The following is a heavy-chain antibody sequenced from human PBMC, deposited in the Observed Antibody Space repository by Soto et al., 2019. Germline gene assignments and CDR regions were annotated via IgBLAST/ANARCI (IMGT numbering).Heavy chain of an antibody. CDR1: GDSVSSGNYY. CDR3: ARTDSRGSWAAWF. D-gene: IGHD3-22*01. V-gene: IGHV4-61*01. Sequence: SETLSLTCSVSGDSVSSGNYYWSWMRQPPGKGLEWIAYVSNSGNTNYNPSLKSRVTISVDTSKNQFSLKLSSVTAADTAVYHCARTDSRGSWAAWFWGPGILVTVSS. J-gene: IGHJ4*02. CDR2: VSNSGNT.